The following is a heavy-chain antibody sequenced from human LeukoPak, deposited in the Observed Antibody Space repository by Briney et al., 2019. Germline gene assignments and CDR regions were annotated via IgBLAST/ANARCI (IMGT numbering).Heavy chain of an antibody. CDR3: ARVGGYDYIWGSYRFDY. V-gene: IGHV1-2*02. CDR2: INPNSGGT. CDR1: GYTFTGYY. Sequence: ASVNVSCKASGYTFTGYYMHWVRQAPGQGLEWMGWINPNSGGTNYAQKFQGRVTMTRDTSISTAYMELSRLRSDDTAVYYCARVGGYDYIWGSYRFDYWGQGTLVTVSS. J-gene: IGHJ4*02. D-gene: IGHD3-16*02.